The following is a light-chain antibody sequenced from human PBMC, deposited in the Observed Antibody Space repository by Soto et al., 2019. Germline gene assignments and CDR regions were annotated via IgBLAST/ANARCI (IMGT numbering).Light chain of an antibody. J-gene: IGKJ3*01. CDR1: QTVSDD. CDR3: QQYHYWPPIT. Sequence: EIVMTQSPATLFVSPGERATLSCRASQTVSDDLAWYQQKPGQAPRLLIYGASTRATDIPARFSGGGSGTEFTLTISSLQSEDSVIYYCQQYHYWPPITFGPGTKVNI. V-gene: IGKV3-15*01. CDR2: GAS.